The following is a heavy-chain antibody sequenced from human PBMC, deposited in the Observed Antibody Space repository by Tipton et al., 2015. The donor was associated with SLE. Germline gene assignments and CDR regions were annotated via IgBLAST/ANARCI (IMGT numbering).Heavy chain of an antibody. CDR2: ISSSSSCI. CDR3: AKDRVDFWSGGFDY. CDR1: GFTFSSYS. Sequence: SLRLSCAASGFTFSSYSMNWVRQAPGKGLEWVSSISSSSSCIYYADSLKGRFTISRDNAKNSLYLQMNSLRAEDTALYYCAKDRVDFWSGGFDYWGQGTLVTVSS. V-gene: IGHV3-21*04. J-gene: IGHJ4*02. D-gene: IGHD3-3*01.